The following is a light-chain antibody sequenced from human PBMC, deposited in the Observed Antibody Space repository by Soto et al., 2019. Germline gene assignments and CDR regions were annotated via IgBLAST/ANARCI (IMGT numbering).Light chain of an antibody. CDR3: QQRSNRPPFT. CDR2: DAS. J-gene: IGKJ3*01. CDR1: PSVSSY. Sequence: EIVLTQSPATLSLSPGERATLSCRASPSVSSYLAWYQQKPGQAPRLLIYDASNRATGIPARFSGSGSGTDFTLTISSLEPEEFADYYCQQRSNRPPFTFGPGNNVDIK. V-gene: IGKV3-11*01.